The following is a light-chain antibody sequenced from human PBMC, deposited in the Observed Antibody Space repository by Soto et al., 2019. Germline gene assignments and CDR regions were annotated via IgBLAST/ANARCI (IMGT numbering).Light chain of an antibody. J-gene: IGKJ2*01. CDR3: QQSYRTPPDT. V-gene: IGKV1-39*01. Sequence: DLQMTQSPSSLSAFVGDRVTITCRASQSISKRLNWYQQKPGKAPKLLIYTASTLQSGVPSRFSGSGSGTDFTLTISSLQPDDSATYYCQQSYRTPPDTFGQGTKVEI. CDR2: TAS. CDR1: QSISKR.